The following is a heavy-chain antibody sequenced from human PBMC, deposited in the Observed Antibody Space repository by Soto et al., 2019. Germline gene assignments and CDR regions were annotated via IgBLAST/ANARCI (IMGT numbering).Heavy chain of an antibody. J-gene: IGHJ6*02. V-gene: IGHV4-59*01. CDR2: IYYSGST. Sequence: KTSETLSLTCTVSGGSISSYYWSWIRQPPGKGLEWIGYIYYSGSTNYNPSLKSRVTISVDTSKNQFSLKLSSVTAADTAVYYCAGDSGPAGLWFGELGLFSRGYGMDVWGQGTAVTVSS. CDR1: GGSISSYY. CDR3: AGDSGPAGLWFGELGLFSRGYGMDV. D-gene: IGHD3-10*01.